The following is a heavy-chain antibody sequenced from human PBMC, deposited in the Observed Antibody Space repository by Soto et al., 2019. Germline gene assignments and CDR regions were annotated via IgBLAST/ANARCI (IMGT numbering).Heavy chain of an antibody. CDR2: ISAYNGNT. CDR3: AGAVGEEYSGYDYDPYYYYMGV. J-gene: IGHJ6*03. Sequence: ASVKVSCKASGYTFTSYGISWVRQAPGQGLEWMGWISAYNGNTNYAQKLQGRVTMTTDTSTSTAYMELRSLRSDDTAVYYCAGAVGEEYSGYDYDPYYYYMGVWGKGTTVTVSS. D-gene: IGHD5-12*01. CDR1: GYTFTSYG. V-gene: IGHV1-18*01.